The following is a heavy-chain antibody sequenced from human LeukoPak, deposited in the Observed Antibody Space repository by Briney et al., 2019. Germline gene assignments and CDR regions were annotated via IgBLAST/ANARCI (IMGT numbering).Heavy chain of an antibody. J-gene: IGHJ4*02. D-gene: IGHD3-10*01. V-gene: IGHV1-69*13. CDR1: GGTFSSYA. CDR2: IIPILGTA. CDR3: ARGPVHGSGSYWFDY. Sequence: SVKVSCKASGGTFSSYAISWVRQAPGQGLEWMGGIIPILGTANYAQKFQGRVTITADESTSTAYMELSSLRSEDTAVYYCARGPVHGSGSYWFDYWGQGTLVTVSS.